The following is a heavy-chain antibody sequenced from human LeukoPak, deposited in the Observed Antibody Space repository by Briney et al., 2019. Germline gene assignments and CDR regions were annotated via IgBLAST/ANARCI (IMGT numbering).Heavy chain of an antibody. D-gene: IGHD3-10*01. J-gene: IGHJ4*02. CDR1: GVSISSGDYY. CDR2: IYYSGST. V-gene: IGHV4-30-4*01. Sequence: SETLSLTCTVSGVSISSGDYYWSWIRQPPGKGLEWIGYIYYSGSTYYNPSLKSRVTISVDTSKNQFSLKLSSVTAADTAVYYCARDLNYYGSGSSVDYWGQGTLVTVSS. CDR3: ARDLNYYGSGSSVDY.